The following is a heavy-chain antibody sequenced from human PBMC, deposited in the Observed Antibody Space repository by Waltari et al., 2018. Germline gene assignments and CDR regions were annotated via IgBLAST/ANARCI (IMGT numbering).Heavy chain of an antibody. D-gene: IGHD6-13*01. J-gene: IGHJ4*02. V-gene: IGHV3-33*01. CDR1: GFTFSRNA. CDR3: ARDLGRAAAGAFDH. CDR2: NWYDGSHK. Sequence: QVQLVESGGGVVQPGRSLRLSCAASGFTFSRNARHWVRQAPGKGLEVVAVNWYDGSHKYYADSVKCRFTSSRDNSKNTLYLQMNSLRAEDTAVYYCARDLGRAAAGAFDHWGQGTLVTVSS.